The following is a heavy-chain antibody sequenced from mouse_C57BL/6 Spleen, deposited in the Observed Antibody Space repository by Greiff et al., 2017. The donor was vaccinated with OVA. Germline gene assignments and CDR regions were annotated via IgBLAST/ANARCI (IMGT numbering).Heavy chain of an antibody. V-gene: IGHV1-19*01. CDR1: GYTFTDYY. J-gene: IGHJ4*01. CDR2: INPYNGGT. Sequence: VQLKESGPVLVKPGASVKMSCKASGYTFTDYYMNWVKQSHGKSLEWIGVINPYNGGTSYNQKFKGKATLTVDKSSSTAYMELNSLTSEDSAVYYCARSATTVVATRYAMDYWGQGTSVTVSS. D-gene: IGHD1-1*01. CDR3: ARSATTVVATRYAMDY.